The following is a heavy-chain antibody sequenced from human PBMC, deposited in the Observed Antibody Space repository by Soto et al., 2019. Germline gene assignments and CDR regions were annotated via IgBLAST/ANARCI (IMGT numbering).Heavy chain of an antibody. J-gene: IGHJ3*02. CDR3: AKRDTSSWPRGAFDI. CDR1: GFTFSSYA. V-gene: IGHV3-23*01. CDR2: ISGSGGST. Sequence: EVQLLESGGGLVQPGGSLRLSCAASGFTFSSYAMTWVRQAPGKGLEWVTGISGSGGSTYYADSVKGRLTISRDTSKSTLYLQMKSLRAEDTAVYYCAKRDTSSWPRGAFDIWGQGTMISVSS. D-gene: IGHD6-13*01.